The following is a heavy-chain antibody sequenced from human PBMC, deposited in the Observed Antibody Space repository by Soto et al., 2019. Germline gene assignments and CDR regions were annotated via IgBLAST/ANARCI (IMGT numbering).Heavy chain of an antibody. D-gene: IGHD2-15*01. Sequence: QVQLVQSGAEVKKPGSSVKVSCKASGGTFSSYAISWVRQAPGQGLEWMGGIIPIFGTANYAQKFQGRVTITADESTSTAYMELSSLRSEDTAVYYCASKTVVVVAATPHYYYGMDVWGQGTTVTVSS. V-gene: IGHV1-69*12. J-gene: IGHJ6*02. CDR2: IIPIFGTA. CDR1: GGTFSSYA. CDR3: ASKTVVVVAATPHYYYGMDV.